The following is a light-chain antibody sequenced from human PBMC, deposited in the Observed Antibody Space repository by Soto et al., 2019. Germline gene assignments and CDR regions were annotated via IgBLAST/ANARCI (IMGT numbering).Light chain of an antibody. CDR3: QQYYSTPFI. CDR1: QSVLSSSNNKNF. Sequence: DIVMTQSPDSLAVSLGERATINCKSSQSVLSSSNNKNFLGWYQQRAGQPPKLLIYWASTRESGVPDRFSGSGSGTDFTLTISSLQAEDAALYYCQQYYSTPFIFGSGTKVEIK. CDR2: WAS. J-gene: IGKJ3*01. V-gene: IGKV4-1*01.